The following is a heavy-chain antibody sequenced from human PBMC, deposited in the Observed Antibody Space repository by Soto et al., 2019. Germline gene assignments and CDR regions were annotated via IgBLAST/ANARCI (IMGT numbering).Heavy chain of an antibody. V-gene: IGHV3-33*01. J-gene: IGHJ4*02. Sequence: QVQLVESGGGVVQPGTSLRLSCAASGFTFSRHGMHWVRQTPGKGLEWLAVILNDASGHWYADSVKGRFTISRDNFENTLYLQMNGLRREDTAMYYCARDDDYPDNGFDYWSQGTLVTGSS. CDR3: ARDDDYPDNGFDY. CDR1: GFTFSRHG. CDR2: ILNDASGH. D-gene: IGHD4-17*01.